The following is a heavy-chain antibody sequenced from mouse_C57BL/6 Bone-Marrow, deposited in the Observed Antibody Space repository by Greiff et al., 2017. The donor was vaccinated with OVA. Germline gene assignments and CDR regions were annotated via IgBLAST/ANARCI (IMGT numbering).Heavy chain of an antibody. Sequence: QVQLQQSGAELVRPGSSVKLSCKASGYTFTSYWMDWVKQRPGQGLEWIGNIYPSDSETHYNQKFKDKATLTVDKSSSTAYMQLSSLTSEDSAVYYCARWNYYYGSEAMDYWGQGTSVTVSS. J-gene: IGHJ4*01. CDR1: GYTFTSYW. V-gene: IGHV1-61*01. CDR2: IYPSDSET. D-gene: IGHD1-1*01. CDR3: ARWNYYYGSEAMDY.